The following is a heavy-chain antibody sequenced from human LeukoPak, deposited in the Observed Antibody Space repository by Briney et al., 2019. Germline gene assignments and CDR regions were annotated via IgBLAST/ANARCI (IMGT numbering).Heavy chain of an antibody. Sequence: GGSLRLSCAASGFTFSSYGMHWVRQAPGKGLEWVAVISYDGSNKYYADSVKGRFTISRDNSKNTLYLQMNSLRAEDTAVYYCAKDLSGGDCPDYWGQGTLVTVSS. CDR3: AKDLSGGDCPDY. CDR1: GFTFSSYG. CDR2: ISYDGSNK. J-gene: IGHJ4*02. V-gene: IGHV3-30*18. D-gene: IGHD2-21*02.